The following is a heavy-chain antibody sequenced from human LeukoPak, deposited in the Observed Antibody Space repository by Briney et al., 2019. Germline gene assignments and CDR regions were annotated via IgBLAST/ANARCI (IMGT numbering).Heavy chain of an antibody. CDR3: ARDMGWLQPYYFDY. V-gene: IGHV4-4*07. CDR1: GGSISSYY. J-gene: IGHJ4*02. CDR2: IYTSGST. Sequence: MPSETLSLTCTVSGGSISSYYWSWIRQPAGKGLEWIGRIYTSGSTNYNPSLKSRVTMSVDTPKNQFSLKLSSVTAADTAVYYCARDMGWLQPYYFDYWGQGTLVTVSS. D-gene: IGHD5-24*01.